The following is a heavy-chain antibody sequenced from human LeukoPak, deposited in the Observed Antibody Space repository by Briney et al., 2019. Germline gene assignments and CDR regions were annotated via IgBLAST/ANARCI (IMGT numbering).Heavy chain of an antibody. J-gene: IGHJ4*02. Sequence: SQTLSLTCAVSGGSISSGGYSWRWIRQPPGKGLEWIVYIYHSGSTYYNPSLKSRVTISVDRSKNQFSLKLSSVTAADTAVYYCARGYYYDSSGYLRDWGQGTLVTVSS. V-gene: IGHV4-30-2*01. CDR1: GGSISSGGYS. CDR2: IYHSGST. CDR3: ARGYYYDSSGYLRD. D-gene: IGHD3-22*01.